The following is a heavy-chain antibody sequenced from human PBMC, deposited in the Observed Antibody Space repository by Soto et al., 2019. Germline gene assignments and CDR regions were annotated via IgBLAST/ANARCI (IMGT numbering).Heavy chain of an antibody. CDR2: SDYSGST. CDR1: GASISSRYYY. D-gene: IGHD3-3*02. V-gene: IGHV4-39*01. J-gene: IGHJ3*02. CDR3: ARAPTVAGLHFPAVDI. Sequence: ATQSVLCTVPGASISSRYYYWGWARQPPGKGLEWIGNSDYSGSTYYNPSLKSRVTISVDTSKNQFSLKLSSVTAADTAVFYCARAPTVAGLHFPAVDICGQRTMVTVTS.